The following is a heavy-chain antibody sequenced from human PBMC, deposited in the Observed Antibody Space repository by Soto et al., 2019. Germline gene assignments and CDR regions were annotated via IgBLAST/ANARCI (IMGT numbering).Heavy chain of an antibody. CDR1: GFTFDDYA. J-gene: IGHJ6*04. Sequence: GGSLRLSCAASGFTFDDYAMHWVRQAPGKGLEWVSGISWNSGSIGYADSVKGRFTISRDNAKNSLYLQMNSLRAEDTALYYCAKDKFYSSGWYGGVDVWGKGTTVTVSS. CDR2: ISWNSGSI. D-gene: IGHD6-19*01. V-gene: IGHV3-9*01. CDR3: AKDKFYSSGWYGGVDV.